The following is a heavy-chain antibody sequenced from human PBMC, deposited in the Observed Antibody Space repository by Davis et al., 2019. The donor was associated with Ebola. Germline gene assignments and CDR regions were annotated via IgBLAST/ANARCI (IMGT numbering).Heavy chain of an antibody. CDR3: ARQHPQYYDFWSGPRIYPRDNWFDP. CDR2: IHTSGST. CDR1: SASISSYY. J-gene: IGHJ5*02. D-gene: IGHD3-3*01. Sequence: PGGSLRLSCTVSSASISSYYWSWIRQPAGKGLEWIGRIHTSGSTNYNPSLKSRVTMSVDTSKNQFSLKLSSVTAADTAVYYCARQHPQYYDFWSGPRIYPRDNWFDPWGQGTLVTVSS. V-gene: IGHV4-4*07.